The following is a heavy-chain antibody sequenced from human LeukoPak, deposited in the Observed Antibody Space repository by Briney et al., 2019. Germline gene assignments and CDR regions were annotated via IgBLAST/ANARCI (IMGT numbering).Heavy chain of an antibody. D-gene: IGHD3-22*01. Sequence: GESLKISCKGSGYSSTSYWIGWARQMPGKGLEWMGIIYPGDSDTRYSPSFQGQVTISADKSISTAYLQWSSLKASDTAMYYCAIHAGYYDSSAYYWGQGTLVTVSS. CDR1: GYSSTSYW. CDR2: IYPGDSDT. CDR3: AIHAGYYDSSAYY. V-gene: IGHV5-51*01. J-gene: IGHJ4*02.